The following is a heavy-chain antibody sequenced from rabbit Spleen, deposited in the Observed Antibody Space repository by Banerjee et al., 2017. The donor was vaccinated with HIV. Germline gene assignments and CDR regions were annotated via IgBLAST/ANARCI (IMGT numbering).Heavy chain of an antibody. V-gene: IGHV1S40*01. CDR1: GFSFSNNVY. Sequence: QSLEESGGDLVKPGASLTLTCTASGFSFSNNVYMCWVRQAPGKGLEWIGCIYISSGSTYYASWAKGRFTISKTSSTTVTLQMTSLTAADTATYFCARSGYVGWGGDGDLMGNKLWGPGTLVTVS. CDR2: IYISSGST. D-gene: IGHD4-1*01. CDR3: ARSGYVGWGGDGDLMGNKL. J-gene: IGHJ4*01.